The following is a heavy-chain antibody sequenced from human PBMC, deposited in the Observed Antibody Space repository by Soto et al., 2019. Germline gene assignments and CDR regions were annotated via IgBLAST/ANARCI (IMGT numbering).Heavy chain of an antibody. J-gene: IGHJ3*02. CDR2: IWYDGSNK. CDR3: ATVVVTADDAFDI. CDR1: GFTFSSYG. Sequence: PGGSLRLSCAASGFTFSSYGMHWVRQAPGKGLEWVAVIWYDGSNKYYADSVKGRFTISRDNSKNTLYLQMNSLRAEDTAVYYCATVVVTADDAFDIWGQGTMVTVSS. V-gene: IGHV3-33*08. D-gene: IGHD3-22*01.